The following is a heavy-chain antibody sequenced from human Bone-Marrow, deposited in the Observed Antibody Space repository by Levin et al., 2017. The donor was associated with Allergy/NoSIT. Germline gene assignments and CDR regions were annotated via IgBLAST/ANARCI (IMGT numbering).Heavy chain of an antibody. V-gene: IGHV1-18*01. CDR2: ISANNGNT. Sequence: GESLKISCKASDYTLITYAITWVRQAPGQGLEWMGWISANNGNTDYAQKVQGRVTMTTDTSTSTAYMELTSLRSDDTAVYYCARVLAGFSRGGFYGMDVWGQGTTVTVSS. CDR3: ARVLAGFSRGGFYGMDV. CDR1: DYTLITYA. D-gene: IGHD3-10*01. J-gene: IGHJ6*02.